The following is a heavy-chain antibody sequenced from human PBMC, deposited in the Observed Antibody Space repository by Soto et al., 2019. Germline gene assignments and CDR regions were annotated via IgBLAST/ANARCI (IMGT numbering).Heavy chain of an antibody. V-gene: IGHV3-74*01. J-gene: IGHJ6*02. CDR1: GFTFSSYW. CDR2: INSDGRST. Sequence: GGSLRLSCAASGFTFSSYWMHWVRQAPGKGLGWVSRINSDGRSTSYADSVKGRFTISRDNAKNMLYRQMNSLRAEDTAVYYCARSMSHSGYFYYYYYGMDVWGQGTTVPVSS. CDR3: ARSMSHSGYFYYYYYGMDV. D-gene: IGHD5-12*01.